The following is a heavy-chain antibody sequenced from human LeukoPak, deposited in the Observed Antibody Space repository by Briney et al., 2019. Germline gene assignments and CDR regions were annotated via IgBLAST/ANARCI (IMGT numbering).Heavy chain of an antibody. J-gene: IGHJ1*01. Sequence: SETLSLSCAEHGESFVGYYWSCIRQPPRKGLEWIGEINYAGSTNYNPSLKSRISMSVDTSKNQFSVNLNSVTAADAAFYYCARRRIPATITGSRLSSRFDSWGQGTLVTVSS. V-gene: IGHV4-34*01. CDR3: ARRRIPATITGSRLSSRFDS. CDR1: GESFVGYY. D-gene: IGHD5-12*01. CDR2: INYAGST.